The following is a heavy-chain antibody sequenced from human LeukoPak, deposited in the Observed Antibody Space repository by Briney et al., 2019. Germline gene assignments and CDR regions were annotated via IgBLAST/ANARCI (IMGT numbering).Heavy chain of an antibody. CDR2: ISYDGSNK. V-gene: IGHV3-30*04. Sequence: PGGSLRLSSAASGFTFSSYAMHWVRQAPGKGLEWVSVISYDGSNKYYADSVRGRFTISRDNSKNTLYLQMNSLRDEDTAVYYCARAPLPGYSYGYGDYWGQGTLVTVSS. CDR1: GFTFSSYA. CDR3: ARAPLPGYSYGYGDY. D-gene: IGHD5-18*01. J-gene: IGHJ4*02.